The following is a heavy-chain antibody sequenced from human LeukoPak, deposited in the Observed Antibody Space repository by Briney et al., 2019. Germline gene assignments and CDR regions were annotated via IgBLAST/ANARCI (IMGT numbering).Heavy chain of an antibody. V-gene: IGHV4-4*02. J-gene: IGHJ4*02. CDR1: GGSISSSNW. CDR2: IYHSGST. CDR3: ASARYSSGWYLGY. Sequence: TPSETLSLTCAVSGGSISSSNWWSWVRQPPGKGLEWIGEIYHSGSTNYNPSLKSRVTISVDKSKNQFSLKLSSVTAADTAVYYCASARYSSGWYLGYWGQGTLVTVSS. D-gene: IGHD6-19*01.